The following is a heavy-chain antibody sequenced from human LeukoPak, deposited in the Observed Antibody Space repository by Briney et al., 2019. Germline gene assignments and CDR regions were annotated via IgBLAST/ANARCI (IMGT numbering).Heavy chain of an antibody. J-gene: IGHJ5*02. CDR1: GFTFSSYA. V-gene: IGHV3-23*01. Sequence: PGGSLRLSCAASGFTFSSYAMSWVRQAPGKGLEWVSAISGSGGSTYYADSVKGRFTISRDNSKNTLYLQMNSLRAEDTAVYYCAKDILTVVVPAAILAGGTNWFDPWGQGTLVTVSS. CDR3: AKDILTVVVPAAILAGGTNWFDP. D-gene: IGHD2-2*01. CDR2: ISGSGGST.